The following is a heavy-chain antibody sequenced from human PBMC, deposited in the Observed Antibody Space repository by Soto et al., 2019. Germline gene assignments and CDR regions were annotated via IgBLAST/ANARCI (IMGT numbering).Heavy chain of an antibody. V-gene: IGHV5-10-1*01. CDR2: IDPSDYYT. Sequence: GESLKISCKGSGYSFTSYWISWVRQMPGKGLEWMGRIDPSDYYTNYSPSFQGHVTISADKSISTAYLQWSSLKASDTAMYYCASSPRGYCSSTSCRELGNYYGMDVWGQGTTVTVSS. CDR1: GYSFTSYW. J-gene: IGHJ6*02. CDR3: ASSPRGYCSSTSCRELGNYYGMDV. D-gene: IGHD2-2*01.